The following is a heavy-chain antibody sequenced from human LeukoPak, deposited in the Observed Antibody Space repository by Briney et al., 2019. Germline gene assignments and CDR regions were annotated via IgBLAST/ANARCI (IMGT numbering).Heavy chain of an antibody. CDR3: ARGYSSYYPDAFDI. Sequence: GGSLRLSCAASGFTFSSYWMHWVRQAPGKGLVWVSGINTDGSSTNYADSVKGRFTISRDNAKNSLYLQMNSLRAEDTAVYYCARGYSSYYPDAFDIWGQGTMVTVSS. CDR1: GFTFSSYW. V-gene: IGHV3-74*01. D-gene: IGHD5-12*01. CDR2: INTDGSST. J-gene: IGHJ3*02.